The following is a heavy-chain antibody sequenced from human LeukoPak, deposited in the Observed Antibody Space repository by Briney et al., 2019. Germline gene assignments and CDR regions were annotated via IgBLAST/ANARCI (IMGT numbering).Heavy chain of an antibody. CDR2: IYSGGTT. V-gene: IGHV3-53*01. Sequence: PGGSLRLSCAASGFTFSSYSMNWVRQAPGKGLEWVSVIYSGGTTYYADSVKGRFTISRDNSKNTVYLQMNSLRADDTAVYYCVRDLTWGQGTLVTVSS. CDR3: VRDLT. CDR1: GFTFSSYS. J-gene: IGHJ5*02.